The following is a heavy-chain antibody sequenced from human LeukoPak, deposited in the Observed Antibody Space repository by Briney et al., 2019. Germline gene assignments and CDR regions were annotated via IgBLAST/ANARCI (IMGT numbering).Heavy chain of an antibody. CDR2: IRSKPHSYTT. V-gene: IGHV3-73*01. CDR1: GFTFSGFY. D-gene: IGHD6-13*01. J-gene: IGHJ1*01. Sequence: GGSLRLSCAASGFTFSGFYMHWVRQASGKGLEWVGLIRSKPHSYTTVYAASVQGRFTISRDDSKNTLYLQMNSLKTEDTAVYYWTTDQYSSSWHETEYFQHWGQGTLVTVSS. CDR3: TTDQYSSSWHETEYFQH.